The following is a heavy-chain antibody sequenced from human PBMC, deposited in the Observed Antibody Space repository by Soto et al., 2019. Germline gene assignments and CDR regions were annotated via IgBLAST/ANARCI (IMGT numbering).Heavy chain of an antibody. D-gene: IGHD3-3*01. V-gene: IGHV4-31*03. CDR1: GYSISSGGYY. CDR3: AREEGSGYYVADY. J-gene: IGHJ4*02. Sequence: QVQLQETGPGLVKPSQTLSLTCTVSGYSISSGGYYWSWIRQFPGRGLEWIGYIFYDGRTGYNPSLKSRISISVDSSKNQFSLRLSSVTAADTAVYFCAREEGSGYYVADYWGQGTLVTVSS. CDR2: IFYDGRT.